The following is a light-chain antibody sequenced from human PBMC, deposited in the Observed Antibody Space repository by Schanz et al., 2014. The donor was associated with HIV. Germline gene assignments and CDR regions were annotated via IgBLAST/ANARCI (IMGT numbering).Light chain of an antibody. CDR2: EVT. CDR1: SSDVGADNS. Sequence: QSALTQPASVSGSPGQSITISCTGTSSDVGADNSVSWYQQHPGRAPRLLIYEVTKRPSGVPGRFSGSKSGNTASLTVSGLQVDDEADYYCSSSAGSDNLVFGGGTKLTVL. CDR3: SSSAGSDNLV. J-gene: IGLJ2*01. V-gene: IGLV2-8*01.